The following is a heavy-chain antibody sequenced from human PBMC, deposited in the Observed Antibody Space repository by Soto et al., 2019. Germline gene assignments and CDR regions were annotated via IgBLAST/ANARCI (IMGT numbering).Heavy chain of an antibody. V-gene: IGHV3-13*05. CDR1: GFTFRNYD. J-gene: IGHJ6*02. CDR3: ARTDRDFYGLDV. Sequence: EVQLVESGGGLVQPGGSLRLSREASGFTFRNYDMHWVRQGTGKGLEWVSGISAAGDPDYADSVEGRFTISRENAHNSFFLQMNSLRVCDTAVYYCARTDRDFYGLDVWCQGTTVIVSS. CDR2: ISAAGDP.